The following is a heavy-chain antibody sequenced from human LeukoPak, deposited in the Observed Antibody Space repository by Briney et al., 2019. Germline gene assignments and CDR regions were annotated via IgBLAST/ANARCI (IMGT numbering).Heavy chain of an antibody. D-gene: IGHD6-19*01. CDR2: IYHTGSS. Sequence: TSETLSLTCSVSGGSISSYYWSWIRQPPGRGLEWIGYIYHTGSSYYSPSLKSRVTISVDTSKNQFSLMLNTVTAADTAVYYCARAEVVAGFDYWGQGTLVTVSS. CDR3: ARAEVVAGFDY. J-gene: IGHJ4*02. CDR1: GGSISSYY. V-gene: IGHV4-59*01.